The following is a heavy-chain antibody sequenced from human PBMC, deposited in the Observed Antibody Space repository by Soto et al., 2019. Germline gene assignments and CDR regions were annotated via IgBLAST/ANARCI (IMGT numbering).Heavy chain of an antibody. V-gene: IGHV3-9*01. Sequence: SLRLSCAASGFTFDDYAIHWVRQAPGKGLEWVSGISWNSGSIGYADSVKGRFTISRDNAKNSLYLQMNSLRAEDTALYYCAKDKSSGWYNYEHAFDIWGQGTMVTVSS. CDR3: AKDKSSGWYNYEHAFDI. J-gene: IGHJ3*02. CDR2: ISWNSGSI. D-gene: IGHD6-19*01. CDR1: GFTFDDYA.